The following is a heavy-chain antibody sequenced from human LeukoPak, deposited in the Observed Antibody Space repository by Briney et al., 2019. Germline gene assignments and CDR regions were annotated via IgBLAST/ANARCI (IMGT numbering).Heavy chain of an antibody. V-gene: IGHV3-20*04. CDR1: GFTFDDYG. Sequence: PGGSLRLSCAASGFTFDDYGMSWVRQAPGKGLEWVSGINWNGGSTGYADSVKGRFSISRDNAKNSLYLQMNSLRAEDTAVYYCARDVEQWLVRVYYFDYWGQGTLVTVSS. CDR2: INWNGGST. CDR3: ARDVEQWLVRVYYFDY. J-gene: IGHJ4*02. D-gene: IGHD6-19*01.